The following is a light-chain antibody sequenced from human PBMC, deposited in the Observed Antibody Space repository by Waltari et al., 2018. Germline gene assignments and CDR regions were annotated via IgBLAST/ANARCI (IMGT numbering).Light chain of an antibody. CDR2: GAS. CDR3: LQHSNYPWT. CDR1: QDIRDD. Sequence: AVQMTQSPSSLSASVGDRISITCRASQDIRDDLGWYQHKSGTAPKLLIFGASTLQSGVPSRFSGSGSGTGFTLTISNLQPADSATYYCLQHSNYPWTFGQGTKVEI. J-gene: IGKJ1*01. V-gene: IGKV1-6*01.